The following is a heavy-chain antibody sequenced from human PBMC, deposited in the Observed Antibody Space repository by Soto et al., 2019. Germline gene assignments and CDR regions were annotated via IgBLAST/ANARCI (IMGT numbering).Heavy chain of an antibody. CDR1: GYTFTSYG. Sequence: ASVKGSCNASGYTFTSYGISWVRQAPGQGLEWMGWISAYNGNTNYAQKLQGRVTMTTDTSTSTAYMELRSLRSDDTAVYYCARDLGLLGLTDYWGQGTLVTVSS. V-gene: IGHV1-18*01. J-gene: IGHJ4*02. CDR3: ARDLGLLGLTDY. CDR2: ISAYNGNT. D-gene: IGHD5-18*01.